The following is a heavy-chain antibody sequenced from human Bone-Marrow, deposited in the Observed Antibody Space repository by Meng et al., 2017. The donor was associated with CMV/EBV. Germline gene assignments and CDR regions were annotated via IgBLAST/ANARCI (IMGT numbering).Heavy chain of an antibody. CDR3: ARFVAAAVPDGMDV. D-gene: IGHD6-13*01. Sequence: SETLSLTCTVSGGSISSYYWSWIRQPPRKGLEWIGYIYYSGSTNYNPSLKSRVTISVDTSKNQFSLKLSSVTAADTAVYYCARFVAAAVPDGMDVWGQGTTVTVSS. CDR1: GGSISSYY. CDR2: IYYSGST. J-gene: IGHJ6*01. V-gene: IGHV4-59*01.